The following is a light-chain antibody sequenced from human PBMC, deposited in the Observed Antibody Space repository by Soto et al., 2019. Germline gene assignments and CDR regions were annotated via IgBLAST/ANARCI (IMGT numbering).Light chain of an antibody. CDR2: KAS. V-gene: IGKV1-5*03. CDR1: QSISSW. Sequence: DIQITQSPSTLSASVGDRVTITFRASQSISSWLAWYQQKPGKAPKLLIYKASSLESGVPSRFSGSGSGTEFTLTISSLQPDDFATYYCQQYNSYRTFGQGTKVDIK. CDR3: QQYNSYRT. J-gene: IGKJ1*01.